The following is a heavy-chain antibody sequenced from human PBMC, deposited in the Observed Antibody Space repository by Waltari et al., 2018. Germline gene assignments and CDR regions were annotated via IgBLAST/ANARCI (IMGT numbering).Heavy chain of an antibody. D-gene: IGHD2-21*02. CDR3: ARGGDCGGDCVLGY. CDR1: SGSFSGFH. CDR2: ILPSGGT. V-gene: IGHV4-34*01. Sequence: QVQLQQWGAGLLKPSETLSLTCVIHSGSFSGFHWSWLRQPPGQGLEWIGEILPSGGTNYTPSLKGRVTMSVDTVNNQFSLKLVSVDAADTAGYYCARGGDCGGDCVLGYWGQGTLVTVSS. J-gene: IGHJ4*02.